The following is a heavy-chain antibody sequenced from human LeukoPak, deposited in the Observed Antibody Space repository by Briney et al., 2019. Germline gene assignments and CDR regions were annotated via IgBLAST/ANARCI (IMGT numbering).Heavy chain of an antibody. CDR2: IYTSGST. D-gene: IGHD6-6*01. J-gene: IGHJ4*02. V-gene: IGHV4-4*07. CDR1: GDSISSYY. CDR3: ARGSIVRSSSSPFDY. Sequence: SETLSLTCTVSGDSISSYYWSWIRQPAGKGLEWIGRIYTSGSTNYNPSLKSRVTMSVDTSKNLFSLNLSSVTAADTAVYYCARGSIVRSSSSPFDYWGQGTLVTVSS.